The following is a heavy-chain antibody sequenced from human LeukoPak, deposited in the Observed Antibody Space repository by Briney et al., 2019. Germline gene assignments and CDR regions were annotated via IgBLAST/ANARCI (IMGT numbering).Heavy chain of an antibody. J-gene: IGHJ2*01. Sequence: SETLSLTCAVSGYSISSGYYWGWIRQPPGKGLEWIGSIYHSGSTYYNPSLKSRVTISVDTSKNQLSLKLSSVTAADTAVYYRARVSGIAVAAFDLWGRGTLVTVSS. V-gene: IGHV4-38-2*01. CDR2: IYHSGST. D-gene: IGHD6-19*01. CDR1: GYSISSGYY. CDR3: ARVSGIAVAAFDL.